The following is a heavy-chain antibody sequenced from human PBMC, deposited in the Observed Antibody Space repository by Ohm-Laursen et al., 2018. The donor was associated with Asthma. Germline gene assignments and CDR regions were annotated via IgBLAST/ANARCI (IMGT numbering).Heavy chain of an antibody. Sequence: VASVKVSCKASGYTFTSYYMHWVRQAPGQELEWMGIINPSGGSTSYAQKFQGRVTMTRDTSISTAYMELSRLRSDDTAVYYCARSSDIVVVVAAMYFDLWGRGTLVTVSS. CDR2: INPSGGST. CDR1: GYTFTSYY. D-gene: IGHD2-15*01. V-gene: IGHV1-46*01. CDR3: ARSSDIVVVVAAMYFDL. J-gene: IGHJ2*01.